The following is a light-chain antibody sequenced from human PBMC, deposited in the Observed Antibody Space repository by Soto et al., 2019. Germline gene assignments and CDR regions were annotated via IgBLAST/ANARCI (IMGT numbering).Light chain of an antibody. V-gene: IGKV3-15*01. CDR1: QSVSNN. Sequence: EIVMTQSPVTLSVSPGERVTLSCRASQSVSNNFAGYQQKSGQAPRLLIYGASTRVTGIPARFSGSGSGTEFHLTIRRLQSEDFAIYYCQQYDNWPPVPFGQGTRLDIK. CDR3: QQYDNWPPVP. J-gene: IGKJ5*01. CDR2: GAS.